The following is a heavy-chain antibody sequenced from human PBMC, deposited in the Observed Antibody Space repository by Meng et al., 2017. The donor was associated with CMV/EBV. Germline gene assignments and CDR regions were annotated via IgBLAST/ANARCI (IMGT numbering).Heavy chain of an antibody. V-gene: IGHV3-15*01. CDR3: TYTVGAAAPCDDDDY. J-gene: IGHJ4*02. D-gene: IGHD6-13*01. CDR2: IKSKTDGGTT. CDR1: GFTFSNAW. Sequence: GESLKISCAASGFTFSNAWMSWVRQAPGKGLEWVGRIKSKTDGGTTDYAAPVKGRFTISRDDSKNMLYLQMSSLKTEDTALYYCTYTVGAAAPCDDDDYWGQGTLVTVSS.